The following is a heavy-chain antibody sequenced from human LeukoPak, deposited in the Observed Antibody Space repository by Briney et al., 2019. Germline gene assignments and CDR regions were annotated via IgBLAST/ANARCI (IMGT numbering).Heavy chain of an antibody. D-gene: IGHD3-9*01. Sequence: ASVKVSCKASGGTFSSYAISWVRQAPGQGLEWMGRIIPILGIANYAQKFQGRVTITADKSTSTAYMELSSLRSEDTAVYYCARDYYDILTGYLSWFDPWGQGTLVTVSP. CDR2: IIPILGIA. CDR1: GGTFSSYA. V-gene: IGHV1-69*04. CDR3: ARDYYDILTGYLSWFDP. J-gene: IGHJ5*02.